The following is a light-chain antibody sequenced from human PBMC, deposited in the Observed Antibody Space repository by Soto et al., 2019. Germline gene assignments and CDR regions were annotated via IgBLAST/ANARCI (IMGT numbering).Light chain of an antibody. CDR3: TSYTSSSTLAV. CDR2: EVS. CDR1: SSDVGGYNY. Sequence: QSALTQPASVSGSPGQSITISCTGTSSDVGGYNYVSWYQQHPGKAPKLMIYEVSNRPLGVSNRFSGSKSGNTASLTISGLXAEDEADYYCTSYTSSSTLAVFGTGTKVTVL. V-gene: IGLV2-14*01. J-gene: IGLJ1*01.